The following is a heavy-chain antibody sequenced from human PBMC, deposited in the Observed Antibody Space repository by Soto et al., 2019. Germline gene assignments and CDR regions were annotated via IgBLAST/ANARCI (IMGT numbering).Heavy chain of an antibody. CDR3: AKSKGGTATGMDV. V-gene: IGHV3-9*01. D-gene: IGHD2-15*01. CDR2: ISWNSGTI. CDR1: GFSCDEYG. Sequence: EVQLVESGGGLVQPGRSLRLSCAASGFSCDEYGMHWVRQAPGTGLEWVSGISWNSGTIGYADSVKGRFSISRDNAKKSLYLQMNSLRAEDRALYYCAKSKGGTATGMDVWGQGTTVIVSS. J-gene: IGHJ6*02.